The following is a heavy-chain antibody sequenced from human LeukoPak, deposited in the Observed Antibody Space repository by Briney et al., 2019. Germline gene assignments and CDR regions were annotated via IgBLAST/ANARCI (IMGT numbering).Heavy chain of an antibody. CDR3: ARVIAFRGYMDV. CDR1: GFTFSSYN. CDR2: ISSSSSYI. Sequence: PGGSLRLSCAASGFTFSSYNMNWVRQAPGKGLEWVSSISSSSSYIYYADSVKGRFTISRDNAENSLYLQMNSLRAEDTAVYYCARVIAFRGYMDVWGKGTTVTVSS. V-gene: IGHV3-21*06. J-gene: IGHJ6*03. D-gene: IGHD3-16*02.